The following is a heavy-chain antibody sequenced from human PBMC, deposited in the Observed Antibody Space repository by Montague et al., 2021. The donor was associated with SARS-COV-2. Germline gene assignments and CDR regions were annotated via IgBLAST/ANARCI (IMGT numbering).Heavy chain of an antibody. Sequence: TLSLTCTVSGGSISSGSYYWSWIRQPAGKGLEWIGRIYTSGSTNYNPSLESRVTISVDTSKNQFSLKLSSVTAADTAVYYCARDGGIGDSGSNTWSYYYYGMDVWGQGTTVTVSS. J-gene: IGHJ6*02. CDR2: IYTSGST. CDR1: GGSISSGSYY. D-gene: IGHD3-22*01. CDR3: ARDGGIGDSGSNTWSYYYYGMDV. V-gene: IGHV4-61*02.